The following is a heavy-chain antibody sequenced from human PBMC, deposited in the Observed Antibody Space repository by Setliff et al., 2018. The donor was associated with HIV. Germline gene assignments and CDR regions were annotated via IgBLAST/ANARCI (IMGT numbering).Heavy chain of an antibody. J-gene: IGHJ4*02. CDR1: GGSISTNSYY. CDR2: INHSGST. V-gene: IGHV4-39*07. Sequence: PSETLSLTCTVSGGSISTNSYYWGWIRQPPRKGLEWIGEINHSGSTNYNPSLKSRVTISVDTSKNQFSLKLYSVTAADTSVYYCARSRLHYYDSSGYYPSYFDYWGQGTLVTVSS. D-gene: IGHD3-22*01. CDR3: ARSRLHYYDSSGYYPSYFDY.